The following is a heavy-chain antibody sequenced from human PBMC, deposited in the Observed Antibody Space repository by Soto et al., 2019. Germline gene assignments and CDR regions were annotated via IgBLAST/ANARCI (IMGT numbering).Heavy chain of an antibody. CDR3: ARTYYYGSGNYFFDY. CDR2: INHSGST. V-gene: IGHV4-34*01. Sequence: SETLSLTCAVYGGSFSGYYWSWIRQPPGKGLEWIGEINHSGSTNYNPSLKSRVTISVDTSNNQFSLKLSSVTAADTAVYYCARTYYYGSGNYFFDYWGQGALVTVSS. D-gene: IGHD3-10*01. CDR1: GGSFSGYY. J-gene: IGHJ4*02.